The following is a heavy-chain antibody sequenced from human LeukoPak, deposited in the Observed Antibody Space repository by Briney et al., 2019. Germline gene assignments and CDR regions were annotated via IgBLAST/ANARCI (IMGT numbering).Heavy chain of an antibody. J-gene: IGHJ4*02. CDR2: IYYSGST. CDR1: GGSVSSGDYY. D-gene: IGHD2-21*01. Sequence: SETLSLTCSVSGGSVSSGDYYRNWNRQPPGKGLEWVGYIYYSGSTNYNPSLKSRLSISVDRSKNQFSLKLKSVTAADTAVYYCARDNSALDYWGQGTLVTVSS. V-gene: IGHV4-61*08. CDR3: ARDNSALDY.